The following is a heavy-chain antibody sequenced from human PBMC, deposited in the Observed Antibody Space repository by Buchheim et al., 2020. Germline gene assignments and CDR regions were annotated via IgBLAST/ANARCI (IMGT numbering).Heavy chain of an antibody. CDR1: GFSFSDYY. J-gene: IGHJ4*02. Sequence: QVQLVESGGGLVKPGGSLRLSCAGSGFSFSDYYMSWIRQAPGKGLECVSYISTGGGTVYYTDSVKGRFTISRDNANNSLYLQMNGLRAEDTAVYFCARRQAVGGYGFDYWGQGTL. CDR2: ISTGGGTV. CDR3: ARRQAVGGYGFDY. V-gene: IGHV3-11*01. D-gene: IGHD3-22*01.